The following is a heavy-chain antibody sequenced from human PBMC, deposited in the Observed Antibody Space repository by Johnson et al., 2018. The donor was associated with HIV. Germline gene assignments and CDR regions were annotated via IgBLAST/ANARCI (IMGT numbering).Heavy chain of an antibody. Sequence: VLLVESGGGLVQPGRSLRLSCAASGFTFDDYAMHWVRQAPGKGLAWVSGISWNSGSIGYADSVKGRFTISRDNAKNSLYLQMNSLRAEDTALYYCAKEAAMVQGGAFDIWGQGTMVTVSS. CDR1: GFTFDDYA. CDR2: ISWNSGSI. J-gene: IGHJ3*02. CDR3: AKEAAMVQGGAFDI. D-gene: IGHD3-10*01. V-gene: IGHV3-9*01.